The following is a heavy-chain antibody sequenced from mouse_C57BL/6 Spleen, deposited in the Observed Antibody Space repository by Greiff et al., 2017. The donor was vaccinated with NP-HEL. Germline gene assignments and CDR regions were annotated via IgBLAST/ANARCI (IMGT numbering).Heavy chain of an antibody. Sequence: EVQLQQSGPELVKPGASVKISCKASGYSFTDYNMNWVKQSNGKSLEWIGVINPNYGTTSYNQKFKGKATLTVDQSSNTAYMQLNSLTSEDSAVYYCARSQDSSGYVHFDYWGQGTTLTVSS. CDR2: INPNYGTT. D-gene: IGHD3-2*02. CDR3: ARSQDSSGYVHFDY. J-gene: IGHJ2*01. CDR1: GYSFTDYN. V-gene: IGHV1-39*01.